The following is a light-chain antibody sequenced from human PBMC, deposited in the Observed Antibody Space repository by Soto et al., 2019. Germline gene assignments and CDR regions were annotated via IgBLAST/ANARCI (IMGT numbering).Light chain of an antibody. CDR1: QSVRSDY. V-gene: IGKV3D-20*02. CDR2: GAS. J-gene: IGKJ4*01. Sequence: EIVLTQSPGTLSLSPGERATLSCRASQSVRSDYLAWYQQKPGQAPRLHIYGASTRATGIPDRFTGSGSGTDFTLTISSLEPEDFAVYYCQQRSNWPPFSFGGGTKVDIK. CDR3: QQRSNWPPFS.